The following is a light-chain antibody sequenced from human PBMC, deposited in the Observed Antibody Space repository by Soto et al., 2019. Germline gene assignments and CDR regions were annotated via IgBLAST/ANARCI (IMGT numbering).Light chain of an antibody. V-gene: IGKV1-27*01. CDR3: QQYNSYST. Sequence: DIQMTQSPSSLSASVGDRVTITCRASQGISNYLAWYQQKPGKVPKLLIYAASTLQSGVQSRFSGSGSGTDFTLTISSLQPDDFATYYCQQYNSYSTFGQGTKVDIK. J-gene: IGKJ1*01. CDR1: QGISNY. CDR2: AAS.